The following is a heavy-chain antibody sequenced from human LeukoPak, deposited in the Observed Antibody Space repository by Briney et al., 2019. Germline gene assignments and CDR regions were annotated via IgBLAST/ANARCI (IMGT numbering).Heavy chain of an antibody. CDR3: ARGEHRSAWLIDY. J-gene: IGHJ4*02. D-gene: IGHD3-3*01. CDR2: ITASSGNI. V-gene: IGHV3-48*02. CDR1: GFTFSDYS. Sequence: GGSLRLSCVTTGFTFSDYSMNWVRQAPGKGLEWISYITASSGNINYADSVRGRFTISRDNAKNSLYLQMNSLRDDDTAVYYCARGEHRSAWLIDYWGQGTLVTVSS.